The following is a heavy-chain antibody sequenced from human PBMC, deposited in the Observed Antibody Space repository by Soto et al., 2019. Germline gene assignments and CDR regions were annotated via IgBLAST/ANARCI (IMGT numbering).Heavy chain of an antibody. D-gene: IGHD1-7*01. CDR3: ARDTRTGTGPYYYYGMEV. J-gene: IGHJ6*02. CDR2: IYYSRST. V-gene: IGHV4-59*01. Sequence: PSETLSLTCTASGGSISSYYWSWIRQPPGKGLEWIGYIYYSRSTNYNPSLKSRVTISVDTSKNQFSLKLSSVTAADTAVYYCARDTRTGTGPYYYYGMEVWGQGTTVTVSS. CDR1: GGSISSYY.